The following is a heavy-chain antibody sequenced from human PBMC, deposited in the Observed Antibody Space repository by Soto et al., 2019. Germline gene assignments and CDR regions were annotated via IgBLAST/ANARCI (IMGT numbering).Heavy chain of an antibody. J-gene: IGHJ4*02. D-gene: IGHD2-2*01. CDR1: GSTFSSYG. CDR2: ITNSGNYI. Sequence: GGSLRLSCTASGSTFSSYGMNWVRQAPGKGLEWVSSITNSGNYIYYADSVQGRFTISRDNARNSLYLQMNSLRAEDTAVYFWAREDSAGSSIRYWGQGSLVTV. CDR3: AREDSAGSSIRY. V-gene: IGHV3-21*01.